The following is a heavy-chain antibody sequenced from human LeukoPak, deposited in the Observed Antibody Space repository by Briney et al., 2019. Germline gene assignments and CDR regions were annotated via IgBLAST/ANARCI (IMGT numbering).Heavy chain of an antibody. CDR1: GGSISSGGYY. Sequence: SQTLSLTCAVSGGSISSGGYYWGWIRQPPGKGLEWIGSIYHSGSTYYNPSLKSRVTISVDTSKNQFSLKLSSVTAADTAVYYCARVFYGSGSSFDPWGQGTLVTVSS. V-gene: IGHV4-39*07. CDR3: ARVFYGSGSSFDP. J-gene: IGHJ5*02. CDR2: IYHSGST. D-gene: IGHD3-10*01.